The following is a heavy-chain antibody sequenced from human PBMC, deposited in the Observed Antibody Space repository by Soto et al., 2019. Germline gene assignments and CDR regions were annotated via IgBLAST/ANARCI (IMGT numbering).Heavy chain of an antibody. V-gene: IGHV3-48*04. J-gene: IGHJ4*02. CDR2: ITSSSSTI. CDR1: GFNFNVYG. Sequence: GGSLRLSCVVSGFNFNVYGMNWVRQVPGKGLEWLSFITSSSSTINYADSVRGRFTVSRDNDKNSLYLQMNNLRAEDTAIYFCVRAPLDYWGRGTLVTVSS. CDR3: VRAPLDY.